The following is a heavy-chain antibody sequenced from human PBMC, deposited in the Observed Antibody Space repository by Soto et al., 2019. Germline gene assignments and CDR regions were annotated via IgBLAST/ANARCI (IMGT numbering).Heavy chain of an antibody. J-gene: IGHJ6*02. CDR1: GYTFSTYD. V-gene: IGHV1-8*01. CDR2: VNPNSGDT. Sequence: QVQLVQSGAEVKKPGASVKVSCKASGYTFSTYDINWVRQAPGQGLEGMGCVNPNSGDTGYAQKFLGRVTMTRDSSIRTVYMELSSLSSEDTAVYYCARVNYYGSGSYEDFFYYYGLDVWGQGTTVTVSS. D-gene: IGHD3-10*01. CDR3: ARVNYYGSGSYEDFFYYYGLDV.